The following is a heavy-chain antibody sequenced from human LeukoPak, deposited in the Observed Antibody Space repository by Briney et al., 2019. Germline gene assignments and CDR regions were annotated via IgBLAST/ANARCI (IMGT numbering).Heavy chain of an antibody. D-gene: IGHD6-19*01. CDR3: ARDIAVAGTGVLYYYGMDV. J-gene: IGHJ6*02. V-gene: IGHV1-69*05. CDR1: GGTFSSYA. Sequence: SVKVSCKASGGTFSSYAISWVRQAPGQGLEWMGGIIPIFGTANYAQKFQGRVTMTRDTSTSTVYMELSSLRSEDTAVYYCARDIAVAGTGVLYYYGMDVWGQGTTVTVSS. CDR2: IIPIFGTA.